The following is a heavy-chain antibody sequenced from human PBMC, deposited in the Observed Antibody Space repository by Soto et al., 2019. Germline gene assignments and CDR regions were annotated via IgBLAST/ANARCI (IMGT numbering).Heavy chain of an antibody. CDR1: GLTFGSYG. CDR2: ISYDGSNK. D-gene: IGHD6-19*01. CDR3: AKEEYSSGWYRRYYYYGMDV. Sequence: GGSLRLSCAASGLTFGSYGIHWVSQAQSKGLEWVAVISYDGSNKYYADSVKGRFTISRDNSKNTMYLQMNSLRAEDTAVYYCAKEEYSSGWYRRYYYYGMDVWGQGTTVTVSS. J-gene: IGHJ6*02. V-gene: IGHV3-30*18.